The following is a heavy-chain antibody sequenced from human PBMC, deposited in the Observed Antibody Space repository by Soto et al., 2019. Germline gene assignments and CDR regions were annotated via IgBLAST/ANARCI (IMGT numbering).Heavy chain of an antibody. D-gene: IGHD1-26*01. CDR3: ARVAGGSYAKLD. V-gene: IGHV4-59*01. CDR2: IYYSGST. CDR1: GGSISSYY. J-gene: IGHJ4*02. Sequence: QVQLQESGPGLVKPSETLSLTCTVSGGSISSYYWSWVRQPPGKGLELIGYIYYSGSTNYNPSLKSRGTITVGTSKNQFALKLSSVTAADTAVYYCARVAGGSYAKLDWGQGTLVTVSS.